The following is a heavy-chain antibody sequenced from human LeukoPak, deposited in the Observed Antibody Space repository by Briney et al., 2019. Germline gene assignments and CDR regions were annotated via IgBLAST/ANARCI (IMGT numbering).Heavy chain of an antibody. CDR1: GGSISSGDYY. Sequence: SETLSLTCTVSGGSISSGDYYWSWIRQPPGKGLEWIGYIYYSGSTYYNPSLKSRVTISVDTSKNQFSLKPSSVTAADTAVYYCARATTYYDFWSGYSAFDIWGQGTMVTVSS. J-gene: IGHJ3*02. CDR2: IYYSGST. CDR3: ARATTYYDFWSGYSAFDI. V-gene: IGHV4-30-4*01. D-gene: IGHD3-3*01.